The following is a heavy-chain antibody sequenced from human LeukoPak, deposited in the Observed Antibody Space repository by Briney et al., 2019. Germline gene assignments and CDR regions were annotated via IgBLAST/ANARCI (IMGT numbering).Heavy chain of an antibody. V-gene: IGHV1-18*04. CDR3: AWAPLWFGESRGPFDY. CDR1: GYTFTSYG. Sequence: GASVKVACKASGYTFTSYGISWVRQAPGQGLEWMGWISAYNGNTNYAQKLQGRVTMTTDTSTSTAYMELRSLRSDDTAVYYCAWAPLWFGESRGPFDYWGQGTLVTVSS. CDR2: ISAYNGNT. J-gene: IGHJ4*02. D-gene: IGHD3-10*01.